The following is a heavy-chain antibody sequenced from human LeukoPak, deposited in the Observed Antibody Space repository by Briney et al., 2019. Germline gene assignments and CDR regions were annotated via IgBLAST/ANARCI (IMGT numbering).Heavy chain of an antibody. Sequence: PSETLSLTCAVSGGSISSGGYSWSRIRQPPGKGLGWIGYIYHSGSTYYNPSLKSRVTISVDRSKNQFSLKLSSVTAADTAVYYCASVDTAMALDYWGQGTLVTVSS. CDR3: ASVDTAMALDY. CDR2: IYHSGST. D-gene: IGHD5-18*01. V-gene: IGHV4-30-2*01. J-gene: IGHJ4*02. CDR1: GGSISSGGYS.